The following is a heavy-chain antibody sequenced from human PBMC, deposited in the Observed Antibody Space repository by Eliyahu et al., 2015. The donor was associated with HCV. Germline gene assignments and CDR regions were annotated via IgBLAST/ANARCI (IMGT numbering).Heavy chain of an antibody. CDR3: ANFAAG. Sequence: EVQLVESGGGLVQPGGSLRXSCAASGITXXNYWMSWVRQXPGXGLEWVXNXKEDGSDKYYVDSVKGRFTISRDNAKNSLFLQMNSLRVEDTAVYYCANFAAGWGQGTLVTVSS. J-gene: IGHJ4*02. CDR1: GITXXNYW. CDR2: XKEDGSDK. V-gene: IGHV3-7*01. D-gene: IGHD2/OR15-2a*01.